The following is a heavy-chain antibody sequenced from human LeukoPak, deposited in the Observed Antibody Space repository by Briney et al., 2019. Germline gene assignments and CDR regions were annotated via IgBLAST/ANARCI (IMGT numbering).Heavy chain of an antibody. CDR3: ARGQYSSTWYFDY. CDR1: GFTFSSNY. D-gene: IGHD6-13*01. Sequence: GGSLRLSCAASGFTFSSNYMSWVRQAPGKGLEWVSVIYSGGGTYYADSVNGRFPISRDNSKNTLYLQMNSLRAEGTAVYYCARGQYSSTWYFDYWGQGTPVTGPS. V-gene: IGHV3-53*01. CDR2: IYSGGGT. J-gene: IGHJ4*02.